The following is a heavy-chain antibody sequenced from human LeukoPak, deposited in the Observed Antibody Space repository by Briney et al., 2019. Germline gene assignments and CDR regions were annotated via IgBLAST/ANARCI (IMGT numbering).Heavy chain of an antibody. CDR2: IRYDGSKK. V-gene: IGHV3-7*01. CDR3: ARGVSSGSYYYYMDV. CDR1: GFTFNNYW. Sequence: PGGSLRLSCEASGFTFNNYWMSWVRQAPGRGLEWVANIRYDGSKKYHVDSVKGRFTISRDNAKNSLYLQMNSLRAEDTAVYYCARGVSSGSYYYYMDVWGKGTTVTVSS. D-gene: IGHD6-19*01. J-gene: IGHJ6*03.